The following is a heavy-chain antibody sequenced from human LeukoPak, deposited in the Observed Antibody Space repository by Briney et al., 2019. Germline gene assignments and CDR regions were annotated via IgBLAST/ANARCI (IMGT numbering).Heavy chain of an antibody. CDR3: AREPEQWLVSDY. J-gene: IGHJ4*02. V-gene: IGHV1-69*04. D-gene: IGHD6-19*01. CDR1: GGTFSSYA. CDR2: IIPILGIA. Sequence: SVKVSCKASGGTFSSYAISWVRQAPGQGLEWVGRIIPILGIANYAQKFQGRVTITADKSTSTAYMELSSLRSEDTAVYYCAREPEQWLVSDYWGQGTLVTVSS.